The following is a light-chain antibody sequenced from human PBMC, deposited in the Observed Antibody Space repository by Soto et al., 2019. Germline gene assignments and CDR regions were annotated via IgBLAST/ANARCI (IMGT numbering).Light chain of an antibody. CDR1: QSVSSY. CDR3: QQRSSWPRT. J-gene: IGKJ2*01. V-gene: IGKV3-11*01. Sequence: EIVLTQSPATLSLSPGERATLSCRASQSVSSYLAWYQQKPGQTPRLLIYDASNRATGIPARFSGSGSGTDLTLTICSLEPEDFAVYYCQQRSSWPRTFGQGTKLEIK. CDR2: DAS.